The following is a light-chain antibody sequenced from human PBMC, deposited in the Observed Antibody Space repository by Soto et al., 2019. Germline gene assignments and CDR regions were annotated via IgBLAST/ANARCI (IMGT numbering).Light chain of an antibody. CDR3: QQYESFPRT. J-gene: IGKJ1*01. CDR1: QSIENW. Sequence: DIQMTQSPSTLCASVGDRVNITCLASQSIENWLAWYQQKPGKAPKLFILKASTLEIGVPSRFSGSGSGTEFTLSISSLQPDDFSTYFCQQYESFPRTFGQGTKVENK. V-gene: IGKV1-5*03. CDR2: KAS.